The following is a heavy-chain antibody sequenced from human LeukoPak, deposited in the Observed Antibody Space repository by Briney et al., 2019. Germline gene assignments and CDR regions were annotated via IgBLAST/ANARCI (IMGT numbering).Heavy chain of an antibody. Sequence: GGSLRLSCAASGFSFSTYWMIRVRQALGKGLECVANIKTDGSETYYLDSVKGRFTVSRDNAKNSLYLQMNSLRVEDTAVYFCTRDLNHDSSGWGQGTLVTVSS. D-gene: IGHD3-22*01. J-gene: IGHJ4*02. CDR3: TRDLNHDSSG. CDR2: IKTDGSET. CDR1: GFSFSTYW. V-gene: IGHV3-7*01.